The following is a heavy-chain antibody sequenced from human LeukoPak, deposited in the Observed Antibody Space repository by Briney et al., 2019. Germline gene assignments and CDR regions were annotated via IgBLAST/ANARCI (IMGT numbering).Heavy chain of an antibody. D-gene: IGHD7-27*01. CDR2: INHRGDT. J-gene: IGHJ4*02. Sequence: SETLSLTCAVYGGSFSTYYWSWIRXXXGXGLXWXAEINHRGDTNYXPSVKSRVTISVDASKNQFSLKVRSLTAADTAVYYCARGPTISETGYFDYWGQGTLVTVSS. V-gene: IGHV4-34*01. CDR3: ARGPTISETGYFDY. CDR1: GGSFSTYY.